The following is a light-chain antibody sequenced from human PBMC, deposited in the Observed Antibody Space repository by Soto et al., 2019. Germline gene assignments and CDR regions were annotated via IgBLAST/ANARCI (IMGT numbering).Light chain of an antibody. CDR2: GAS. J-gene: IGKJ1*01. CDR3: QPYGGSPQT. CDR1: QSVSKY. Sequence: EIVLTQSPGTLALSPGEGATLSCRASQSVSKYLAWYQQKPGQAPRLLIYGASSRATGIPDSFSGSGSGTDFTLTICSLEPEDFAVYYCQPYGGSPQTFGQGTNVEVK. V-gene: IGKV3-20*01.